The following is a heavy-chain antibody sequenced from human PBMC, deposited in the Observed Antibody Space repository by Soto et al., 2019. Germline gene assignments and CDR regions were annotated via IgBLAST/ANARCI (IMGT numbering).Heavy chain of an antibody. CDR3: AKYHPDGRHGSLAY. J-gene: IGHJ4*02. CDR2: ISGSGASS. Sequence: GSLRLSCAASGFTFSIYAMSWVRQAPGKGLEWVSSISGSGASSYYADSVKGRFTFSRDNSKNTLNLQMNSLRADDTAVYFCAKYHPDGRHGSLAYRAQGTLVPVSS. D-gene: IGHD6-25*01. CDR1: GFTFSIYA. V-gene: IGHV3-23*01.